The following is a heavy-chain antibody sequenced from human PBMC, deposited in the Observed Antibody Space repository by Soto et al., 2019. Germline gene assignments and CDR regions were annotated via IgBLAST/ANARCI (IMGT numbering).Heavy chain of an antibody. CDR1: GFTFSSYA. CDR2: IRGSGGST. CDR3: AKDVSPLRITMVRGASYYYYYYMDV. V-gene: IGHV3-23*01. D-gene: IGHD3-10*01. J-gene: IGHJ6*03. Sequence: GGSLRLSCAASGFTFSSYAMSWVRQAPGKGLEWVSAIRGSGGSTYYADSVKDRFTISRDNSKNTLYLQMNSLRAEDTAVYYCAKDVSPLRITMVRGASYYYYYYMDVWGKGTTVTVSS.